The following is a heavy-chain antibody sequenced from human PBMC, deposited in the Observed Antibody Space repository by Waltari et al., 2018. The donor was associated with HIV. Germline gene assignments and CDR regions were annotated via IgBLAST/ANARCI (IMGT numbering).Heavy chain of an antibody. D-gene: IGHD3-22*01. V-gene: IGHV4-34*02. CDR3: VTNGEMIGHGCFFDY. CDR1: GDSSSGFY. Sequence: QVQLQQWGAGLLKPSETLSLTCAVYGDSSSGFYRSWIRQPPGKGPEWIGEINHSGSTKYNPTLQRRVTISLDTSKNQFSLQLTSVTAADTAVYYCVTNGEMIGHGCFFDYWDLGALVTVSS. CDR2: INHSGST. J-gene: IGHJ4*02.